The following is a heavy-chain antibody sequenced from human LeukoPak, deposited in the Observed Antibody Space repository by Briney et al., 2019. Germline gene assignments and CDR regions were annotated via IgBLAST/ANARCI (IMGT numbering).Heavy chain of an antibody. CDR3: AKSRAYCGGDCYPFDY. J-gene: IGHJ4*02. CDR2: FDPEDGET. CDR1: GYTLTELS. Sequence: ASVKVSCKVSGYTLTELSMHWVRQAPGKGLEWMGGFDPEDGETIYAQKFQGRVTMTEDTSTDTAYMELNSLRAEDTAVYYCAKSRAYCGGDCYPFDYWGQGTLVTVSS. D-gene: IGHD2-21*02. V-gene: IGHV1-24*01.